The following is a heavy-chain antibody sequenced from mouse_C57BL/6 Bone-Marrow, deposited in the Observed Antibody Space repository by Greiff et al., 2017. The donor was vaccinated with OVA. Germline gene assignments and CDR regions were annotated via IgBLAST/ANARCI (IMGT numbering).Heavy chain of an antibody. D-gene: IGHD2-4*01. J-gene: IGHJ4*01. V-gene: IGHV1-26*01. CDR2: INPNNGGT. CDR3: ARYNYDYDYAMDY. CDR1: GYTFTDYY. Sequence: EVQLQQSGPELVKPGASVKISCKASGYTFTDYYMNWVKQSHGKSLEWIGDINPNNGGTSYNQKFKGKATLTVDKSSSTAYMELRSLTSEDSAVYYCARYNYDYDYAMDYWGQGTSVTVSS.